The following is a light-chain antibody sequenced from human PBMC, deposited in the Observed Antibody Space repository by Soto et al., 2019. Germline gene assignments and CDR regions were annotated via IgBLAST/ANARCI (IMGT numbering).Light chain of an antibody. CDR1: QSVSSY. CDR3: QQRSNWPWT. Sequence: EIVLTQSPATLSLSPGERSTLSCRASQSVSSYLAWYQQKPSQAPRLLIYYASNRATGIPARFSGSGSGTDFTLTISSLEPEDFAVYYCQQRSNWPWTFGQGTKVDIK. J-gene: IGKJ1*01. CDR2: YAS. V-gene: IGKV3-11*01.